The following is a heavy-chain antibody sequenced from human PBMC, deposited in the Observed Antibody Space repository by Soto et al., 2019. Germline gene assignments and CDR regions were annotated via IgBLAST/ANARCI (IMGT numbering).Heavy chain of an antibody. CDR3: AKDAALYDSSGPTPKYYYYYGMDV. V-gene: IGHV3-30*18. CDR2: ISYDGRNK. CDR1: VFTFSTYG. J-gene: IGHJ6*02. D-gene: IGHD3-22*01. Sequence: PWWSLRLSCTASVFTFSTYGMHWFRQAPGKGLEWVAVISYDGRNKYYADSVKGRFTISRDSSKNTLYLQMNSLRAEDTAVYYCAKDAALYDSSGPTPKYYYYYGMDVWGQGTTVTVSS.